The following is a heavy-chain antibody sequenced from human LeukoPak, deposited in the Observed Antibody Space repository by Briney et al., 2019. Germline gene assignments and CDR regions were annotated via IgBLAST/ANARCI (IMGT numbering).Heavy chain of an antibody. CDR1: GFTFSSYG. CDR2: ISGSGGGT. J-gene: IGHJ4*02. V-gene: IGHV3-23*01. Sequence: GGTPRLSCAASGFTFSSYGMSWVRQAPGKGLEWVSAISGSGGGTYYADSVKGRFTISRDNSKNTLYLQMNSLRAEDTAVYYCAKDRSGWYRAGDYWGQGTLVTVSS. D-gene: IGHD6-19*01. CDR3: AKDRSGWYRAGDY.